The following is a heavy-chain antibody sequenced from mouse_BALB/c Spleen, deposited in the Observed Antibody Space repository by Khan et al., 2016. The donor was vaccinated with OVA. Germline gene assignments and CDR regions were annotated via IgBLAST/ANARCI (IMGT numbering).Heavy chain of an antibody. CDR2: ISSDGDYT. Sequence: EVELVESGGDLVKSGGSLKLSCTASGFTFSPYSMSWVRQTPDKRLEWVATISSDGDYTYYPASVKGRFNISRDNAKNTLYLQMSSLKSEDTAIYYCATHFTGLFGYWGQGTLVTVSA. D-gene: IGHD4-1*01. CDR1: GFTFSPYS. CDR3: ATHFTGLFGY. V-gene: IGHV5-6*01. J-gene: IGHJ3*01.